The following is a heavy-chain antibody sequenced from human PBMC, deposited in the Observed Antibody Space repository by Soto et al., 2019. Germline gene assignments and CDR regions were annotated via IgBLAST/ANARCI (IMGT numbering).Heavy chain of an antibody. CDR2: VSHDGRNT. CDR3: AKGGRQWLVTSDFNY. D-gene: IGHD6-19*01. Sequence: VQLVESGGGVVQPGRSLRISCAASGFTFSDYAMHWVRQAPGKGLEWVAVVSHDGRNTHYADSVKGRFTISRDSSKNTDSLEMTSLRAEDTAVYYCAKGGRQWLVTSDFNYWGQGALVTVSS. J-gene: IGHJ4*02. V-gene: IGHV3-30*18. CDR1: GFTFSDYA.